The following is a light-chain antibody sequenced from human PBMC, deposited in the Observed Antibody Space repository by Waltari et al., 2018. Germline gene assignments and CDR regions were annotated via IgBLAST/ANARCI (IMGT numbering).Light chain of an antibody. CDR2: QAS. J-gene: IGKJ1*01. CDR3: QQYNDFIWA. V-gene: IGKV1-5*03. CDR1: HSISRW. Sequence: DLQMTQSPSTLSASVGARVTITCRTSHSISRWLAWYQQKPGKAPKLLIHQASSLESGVPSRFSGSGSGTDFTLTINSLQPEDSATYYCQQYNDFIWAFGRGTKVEI.